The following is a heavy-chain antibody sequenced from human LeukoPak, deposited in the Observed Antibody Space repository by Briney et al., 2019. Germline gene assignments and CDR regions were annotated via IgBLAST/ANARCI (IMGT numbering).Heavy chain of an antibody. CDR3: ARLRGVSTSAPDY. V-gene: IGHV5-51*01. CDR2: MNLGDSDT. Sequence: PGESLKISCKGPGYSFTTYWIGWVRQMPGKGLEWMGIMNLGDSDTRYSPSFQGQVTISADKSISTAYLQWSSLKASDTAIYYCARLRGVSTSAPDYWGQGTLVTVSS. D-gene: IGHD2-2*01. J-gene: IGHJ4*02. CDR1: GYSFTTYW.